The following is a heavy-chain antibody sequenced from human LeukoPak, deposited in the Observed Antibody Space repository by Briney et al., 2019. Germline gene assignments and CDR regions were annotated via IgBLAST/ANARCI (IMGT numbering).Heavy chain of an antibody. CDR1: GGSISSYY. V-gene: IGHV4-59*12. Sequence: KPSETLSLTCTVSGGSISSYYWSWIRQPPGKGLEWIGYIYYGGSTNSNPSPKSRVTISVDTSKNQFSLKLSSVTAADTAVYYCARGLDIVVVVAARFDYWGQGTLVTVSS. J-gene: IGHJ4*02. CDR2: IYYGGST. D-gene: IGHD2-15*01. CDR3: ARGLDIVVVVAARFDY.